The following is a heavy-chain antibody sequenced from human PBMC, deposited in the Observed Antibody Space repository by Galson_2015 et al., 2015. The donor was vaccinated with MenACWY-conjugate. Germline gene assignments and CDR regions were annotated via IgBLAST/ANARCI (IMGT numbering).Heavy chain of an antibody. J-gene: IGHJ4*02. Sequence: SLRLSCAASGFTFSSYSMNWVRQAPGKGLEWVATINDNSGAKYYADSVKGRFTISRDNAKNSLYLQMNSLRAGDTAVYFCARDFRYSCDYWGQGTLVTVSS. CDR1: GFTFSSYS. CDR2: INDNSGAK. CDR3: ARDFRYSCDY. V-gene: IGHV3-48*04. D-gene: IGHD6-13*01.